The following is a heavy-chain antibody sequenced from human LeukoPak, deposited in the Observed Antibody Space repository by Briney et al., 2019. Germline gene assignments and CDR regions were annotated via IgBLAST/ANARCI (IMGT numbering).Heavy chain of an antibody. J-gene: IGHJ5*02. CDR3: ARDLSFGALSFDP. D-gene: IGHD3-10*01. CDR1: GFTFSSYW. Sequence: GGSLRLSCAASGFTFSSYWMSWVRQAPGKGLEWVANIKQDGSEKYYVDSVKGRFTISRDDSKNTLYLEMSSLRAEDTAVYYCARDLSFGALSFDPWGQGTLVTVSS. V-gene: IGHV3-7*01. CDR2: IKQDGSEK.